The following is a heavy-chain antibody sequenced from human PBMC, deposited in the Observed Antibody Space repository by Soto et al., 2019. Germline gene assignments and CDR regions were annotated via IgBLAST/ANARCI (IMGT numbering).Heavy chain of an antibody. J-gene: IGHJ6*02. V-gene: IGHV4-34*01. Sequence: SETLSLTCAVYGGSFSGYYWSWIRQPPGKGLAWIGEINHSGSTNYNPSLKSRVTISVDTSKNQFSLKLSSVTAAGTAVYYCARGRGDDDYYYGMDVWGQGTTVTVSS. CDR1: GGSFSGYY. CDR3: ARGRGDDDYYYGMDV. D-gene: IGHD3-10*01. CDR2: INHSGST.